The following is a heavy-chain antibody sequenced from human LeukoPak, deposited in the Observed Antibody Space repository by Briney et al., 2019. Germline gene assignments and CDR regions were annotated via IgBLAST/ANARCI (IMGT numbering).Heavy chain of an antibody. V-gene: IGHV3-23*01. J-gene: IGHJ4*02. Sequence: GGSLRLSCAASGFTFSSYSMSWVRQAPGKGLEWVSAISGSGGSTYYADSVKGRFTISRDNSKNTLYLQMNSLRAEDTAVYYCAKGTGYDYVWGSYRYPDYWGQGTLVTVSS. CDR2: ISGSGGST. D-gene: IGHD3-16*02. CDR3: AKGTGYDYVWGSYRYPDY. CDR1: GFTFSSYS.